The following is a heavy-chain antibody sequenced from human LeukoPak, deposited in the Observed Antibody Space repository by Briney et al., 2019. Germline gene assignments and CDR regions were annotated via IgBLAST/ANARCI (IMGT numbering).Heavy chain of an antibody. J-gene: IGHJ4*02. CDR1: GYTFTSYD. D-gene: IGHD3-16*02. CDR2: ISAYNGNT. Sequence: ASVKVSCKASGYTFTSYDINWVRQAPGQGLEWMGWISAYNGNTNYAQKLQGRVTMTTDTSTSTAYMELRSPRSDDTAVYYCARDGVDLMGIYPTDYWGQGTLVTVSS. V-gene: IGHV1-18*01. CDR3: ARDGVDLMGIYPTDY.